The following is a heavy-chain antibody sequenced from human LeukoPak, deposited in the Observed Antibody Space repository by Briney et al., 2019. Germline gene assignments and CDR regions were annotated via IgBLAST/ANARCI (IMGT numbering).Heavy chain of an antibody. Sequence: SETLSLTCTVSGGSISSSSYYWGWIRQPPGKGLEWIGTIYYSGSTYYNPSLKSRVTISVDTSKNQFSLKLSSVTAADTAVYYCASRYDYSNYIDYWGQGTLVTVTS. CDR3: ASRYDYSNYIDY. J-gene: IGHJ4*02. V-gene: IGHV4-39*01. CDR1: GGSISSSSYY. D-gene: IGHD4-11*01. CDR2: IYYSGST.